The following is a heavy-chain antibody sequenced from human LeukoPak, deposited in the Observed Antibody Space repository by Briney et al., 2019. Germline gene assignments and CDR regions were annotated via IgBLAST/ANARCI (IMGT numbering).Heavy chain of an antibody. V-gene: IGHV1-69*13. Sequence: SVTVSCTASGGTFSSYAISWVRQAPGQGLEWMGGIIPIFGTANYAQKFQGRVTITADESTSTAYMELSSLRSEDTAVYYCARRKILGYSYGYEKNNWFDPWGQGTLVTVSS. CDR2: IIPIFGTA. J-gene: IGHJ5*02. CDR3: ARRKILGYSYGYEKNNWFDP. D-gene: IGHD5-18*01. CDR1: GGTFSSYA.